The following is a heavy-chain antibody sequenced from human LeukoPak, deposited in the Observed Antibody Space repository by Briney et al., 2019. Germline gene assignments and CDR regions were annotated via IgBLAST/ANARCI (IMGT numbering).Heavy chain of an antibody. Sequence: GGSLRLSCAASGFTFNNYAMTWVRQAPRKGLEWVSSISGRGGTTDYADSAKGRFTTSRDNSQNALYLQMNSLRAEDTAVYYCAKEENDYYDSSGYYPIDYWGQGTLVTVSS. J-gene: IGHJ4*02. CDR1: GFTFNNYA. D-gene: IGHD3-22*01. V-gene: IGHV3-23*01. CDR3: AKEENDYYDSSGYYPIDY. CDR2: ISGRGGTT.